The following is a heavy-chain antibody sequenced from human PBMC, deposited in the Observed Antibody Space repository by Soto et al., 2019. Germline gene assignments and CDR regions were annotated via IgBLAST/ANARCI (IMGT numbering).Heavy chain of an antibody. CDR3: ARDLRVDYYDSSGSSDY. J-gene: IGHJ4*02. D-gene: IGHD3-22*01. CDR2: ISAYNGNT. Sequence: ASVKVSCKASGYTFTSYGISWVRQAPGQGLEWMGWISAYNGNTNYAQKLQGRVTMTTDTSTSTAYMELRSLTSDDTAVYYCARDLRVDYYDSSGSSDYWGQGTLVTVSS. V-gene: IGHV1-18*01. CDR1: GYTFTSYG.